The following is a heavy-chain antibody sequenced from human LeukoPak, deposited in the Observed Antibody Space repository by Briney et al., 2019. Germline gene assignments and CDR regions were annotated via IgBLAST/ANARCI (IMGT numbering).Heavy chain of an antibody. CDR2: IHGSGST. V-gene: IGHV4-61*05. D-gene: IGHD1-26*01. CDR1: AGSISSRPYD. CDR3: ALGGGGYPMFS. Sequence: SETLSLTCSVSAGSISSRPYDWGWVRQPPGKGLEWIGHIHGSGSTKYNPSLKSRVTMSVDTSKKQFSLKLSSVTAADTAVYYCALGGGGYPMFSWGQGALVTVSS. J-gene: IGHJ5*02.